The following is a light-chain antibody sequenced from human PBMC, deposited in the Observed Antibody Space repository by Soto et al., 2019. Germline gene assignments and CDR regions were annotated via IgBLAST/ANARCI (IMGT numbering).Light chain of an antibody. CDR2: GAS. V-gene: IGKV3-20*01. Sequence: PGESATLFCRACQGVSSSYLAWYQQKPGQAPRLLIYGASNRATGIPDRFSGSGSGTDFTLTISRLEPEDFAVYYCQQYGSSGTFGQGTKVDI. CDR3: QQYGSSGT. CDR1: QGVSSSY. J-gene: IGKJ1*01.